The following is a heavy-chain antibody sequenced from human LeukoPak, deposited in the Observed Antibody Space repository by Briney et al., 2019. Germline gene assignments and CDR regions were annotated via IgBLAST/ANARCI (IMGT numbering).Heavy chain of an antibody. CDR1: GGSISSSSYY. CDR2: INHSGST. D-gene: IGHD2-15*01. J-gene: IGHJ6*03. CDR3: AGGTSEDIVVVVAATSYYYYMDV. Sequence: PSETLSLTCTVSGGSISSSSYYWSWIRQPPGKGLEWIGEINHSGSTNYNPSLKSRVTISVDTSKNQFSLKLSSVTAADTAVYYCAGGTSEDIVVVVAATSYYYYMDVWGKGTTVTVSS. V-gene: IGHV4-39*07.